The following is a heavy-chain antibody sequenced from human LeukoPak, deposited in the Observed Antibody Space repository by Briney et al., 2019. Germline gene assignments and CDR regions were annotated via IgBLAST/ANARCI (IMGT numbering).Heavy chain of an antibody. D-gene: IGHD3-9*01. Sequence: GGSLRLSCEVSGFTFSKYGMHWVRQAPGKGLEWVSPIRYDGSTEYYADSVRGRFTISRDNSGNTLFLQMNSLGAEDTAVYYCVRDTITYDIFTGSPDYWGQGTLVIVSS. CDR1: GFTFSKYG. J-gene: IGHJ4*02. V-gene: IGHV3-30*02. CDR2: IRYDGSTE. CDR3: VRDTITYDIFTGSPDY.